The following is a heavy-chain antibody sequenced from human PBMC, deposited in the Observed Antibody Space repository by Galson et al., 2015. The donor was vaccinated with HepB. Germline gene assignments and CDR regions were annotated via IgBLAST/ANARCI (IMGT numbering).Heavy chain of an antibody. J-gene: IGHJ4*02. D-gene: IGHD3-16*01. CDR1: GGSITNYY. V-gene: IGHV4-59*01. CDR3: ARGDYRRAWGFDY. CDR2: IHYSGTT. Sequence: ETLSLTCTVSGGSITNYYWSWIRQPPGKGLEWIGYIHYSGTTNYNPSLKSRVTISVDTSKNQFSLKLSSVTAADTAVYYCARGDYRRAWGFDYWGQGTLVTVSS.